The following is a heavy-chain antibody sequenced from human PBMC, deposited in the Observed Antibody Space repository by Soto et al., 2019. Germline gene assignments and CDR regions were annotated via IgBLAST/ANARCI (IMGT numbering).Heavy chain of an antibody. CDR1: GFNLNNYN. D-gene: IGHD3-16*02. Sequence: EVHLVESGGALVKTGGSLRLSCAASGFNLNNYNMNWIRQAPGRGLEWVSSISCGSRYIYYADSVRGRFTVSRDYAKNSLFLQMKTLVAEDTAFYYCMRDQSDRTELELPSSRDYYYYGMDVWGQGTTVTVSS. CDR2: ISCGSRYI. V-gene: IGHV3-21*01. J-gene: IGHJ6*02. CDR3: MRDQSDRTELELPSSRDYYYYGMDV.